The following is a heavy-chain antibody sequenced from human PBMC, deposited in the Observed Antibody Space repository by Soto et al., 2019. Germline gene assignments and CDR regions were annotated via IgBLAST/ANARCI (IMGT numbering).Heavy chain of an antibody. D-gene: IGHD3-3*01. V-gene: IGHV3-53*04. CDR3: ASPFSYDFWSGYYTI. J-gene: IGHJ4*02. Sequence: GGSLRLSCAASGFTVSSNYMSWVRQAPGKGLEWVSVIYSGGSTYYADSVKGRFTISRHNSKNTLYLQMNSLRAEDTAVYYCASPFSYDFWSGYYTIWGQGTLVTVSS. CDR2: IYSGGST. CDR1: GFTVSSNY.